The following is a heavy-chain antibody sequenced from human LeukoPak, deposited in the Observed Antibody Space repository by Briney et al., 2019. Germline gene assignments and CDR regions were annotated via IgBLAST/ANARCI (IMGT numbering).Heavy chain of an antibody. Sequence: SVKVSCKASGYTFTSYGISWVRQAPGQGLEWMGGIIPIFGTANYAQKFQGRVTITTDESTSTAYMELSSLRSEDTAVYYCAREIVGATSAFDIWGQGTMVTVSS. CDR2: IIPIFGTA. V-gene: IGHV1-69*05. CDR3: AREIVGATSAFDI. CDR1: GYTFTSYG. J-gene: IGHJ3*02. D-gene: IGHD1-26*01.